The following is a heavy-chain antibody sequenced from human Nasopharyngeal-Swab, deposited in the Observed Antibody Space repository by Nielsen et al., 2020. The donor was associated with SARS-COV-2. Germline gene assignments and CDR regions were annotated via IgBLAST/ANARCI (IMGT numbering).Heavy chain of an antibody. V-gene: IGHV4-31*02. D-gene: IGHD3-22*01. CDR2: IYYSGST. Sequence: WIRQPPGKGLEWIVYIYYSGSTYYNPSLKSRVTISVDTSKNQFSLKLSSVTAADTAVYYCARGFVGAYYDSNLDVWGKGTTVTVSS. CDR3: ARGFVGAYYDSNLDV. J-gene: IGHJ6*04.